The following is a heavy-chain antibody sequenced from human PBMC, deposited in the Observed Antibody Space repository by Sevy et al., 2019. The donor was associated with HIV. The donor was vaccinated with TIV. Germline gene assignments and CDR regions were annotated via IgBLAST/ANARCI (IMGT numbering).Heavy chain of an antibody. CDR2: IGHDGNKY. Sequence: GGSLRLSCGASGFTLSSVGIHWVRLTPGTGLEWLAFIGHDGNKYFYGASVKGRITTSRDNSKNTVSLQMNSLRVEDTAIYYCAKDYCIGNDCFLGWFDPRGQGTVVTVSS. CDR3: AKDYCIGNDCFLGWFDP. J-gene: IGHJ5*02. D-gene: IGHD2-15*01. CDR1: GFTLSSVG. V-gene: IGHV3-30*02.